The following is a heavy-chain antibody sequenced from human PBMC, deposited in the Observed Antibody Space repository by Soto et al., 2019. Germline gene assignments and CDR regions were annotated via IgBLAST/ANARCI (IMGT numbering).Heavy chain of an antibody. CDR2: ISYDGSNK. Sequence: HPGGSLRLSCAASGFTFSSYAMHWVRQAPGKGLEWVAVISYDGSNKYYADSVKGRFTISRDNSKNTLYLQMNSLRAEDTAVYYCAREIKIGYSYGYVWKRHHEYWGQGTLVTVSS. CDR3: AREIKIGYSYGYVWKRHHEY. D-gene: IGHD5-18*01. J-gene: IGHJ4*02. V-gene: IGHV3-30-3*01. CDR1: GFTFSSYA.